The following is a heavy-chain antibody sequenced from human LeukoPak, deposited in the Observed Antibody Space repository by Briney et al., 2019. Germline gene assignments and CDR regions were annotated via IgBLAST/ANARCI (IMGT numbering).Heavy chain of an antibody. Sequence: SQTLSLTCTVSGGSISSGDYYWSWIRQPPGKGLEWIGEINHSGSTNYNPSLKSRVTISVDTSKNQFSLKLTSVTAADTAVYYCASRDCSSTSCHEGYNWFDPWGQGILVSVSS. CDR1: GGSISSGDYY. CDR2: INHSGST. D-gene: IGHD2-2*01. CDR3: ASRDCSSTSCHEGYNWFDP. V-gene: IGHV4-30-4*08. J-gene: IGHJ5*02.